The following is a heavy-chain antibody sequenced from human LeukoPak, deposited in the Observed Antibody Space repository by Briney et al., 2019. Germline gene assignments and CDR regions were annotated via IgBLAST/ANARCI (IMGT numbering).Heavy chain of an antibody. CDR1: GFTFSGYG. CDR3: ARTHYDGGGYYKFDS. D-gene: IGHD3-22*01. Sequence: GGSLRLSCAASGFTFSGYGMHWVRQAPGKGLEWVAIIWSGGTNKYYADSVKGRFTISRDNSKNTLYLQMDSLRAEDTALYYCARTHYDGGGYYKFDSWGQGTLVTVSS. CDR2: IWSGGTNK. V-gene: IGHV3-33*01. J-gene: IGHJ4*02.